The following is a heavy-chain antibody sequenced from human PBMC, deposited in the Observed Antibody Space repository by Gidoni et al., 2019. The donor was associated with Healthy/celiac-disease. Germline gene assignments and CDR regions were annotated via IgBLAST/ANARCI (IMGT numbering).Heavy chain of an antibody. Sequence: QVQLVQSGAEVKKPGSSVKVSCKASGGTFSSYAISWVRQAPGQGLEWTGGIIPIFGTANYAQKFQGRVTITAYESTSTAYMELRRLRSEDQAVYYCARVSGTTGAATWWFDPWGQGTLVTVSS. J-gene: IGHJ5*02. D-gene: IGHD4-17*01. CDR3: ARVSGTTGAATWWFDP. V-gene: IGHV1-69*01. CDR1: GGTFSSYA. CDR2: IIPIFGTA.